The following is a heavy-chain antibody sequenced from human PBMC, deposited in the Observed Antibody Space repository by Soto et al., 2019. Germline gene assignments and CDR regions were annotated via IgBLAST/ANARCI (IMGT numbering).Heavy chain of an antibody. V-gene: IGHV1-69*13. CDR2: IIPIFGTA. J-gene: IGHJ6*02. D-gene: IGHD1-7*01. CDR3: AGPPELTRIYYYYGMDV. CDR1: EGTFSSYA. Sequence: SVKVSCKASEGTFSSYAISWVRQAPGQGLEWMGGIIPIFGTANYAQKFQGRVTITADESTSTAYMELSSLRSEDTAVYYCAGPPELTRIYYYYGMDVWGQGTTVTVSS.